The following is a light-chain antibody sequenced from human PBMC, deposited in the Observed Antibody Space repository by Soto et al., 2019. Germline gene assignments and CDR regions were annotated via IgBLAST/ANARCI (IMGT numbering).Light chain of an antibody. CDR1: QSVSSSY. CDR3: QQYGSSHWT. Sequence: EIVLTQSPGTLSLSPGERATLSCRASQSVSSSYLAWYQQKPGQAPRLLSYGASSRATGIPDRFSGSGSGTDFTLTISRLEPEDFAVYYCQQYGSSHWTF. J-gene: IGKJ1*01. V-gene: IGKV3-20*01. CDR2: GAS.